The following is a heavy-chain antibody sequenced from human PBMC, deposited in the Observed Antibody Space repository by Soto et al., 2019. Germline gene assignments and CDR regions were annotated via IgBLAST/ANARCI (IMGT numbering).Heavy chain of an antibody. V-gene: IGHV1-2*04. Sequence: GASVKVSCKASGYTFTGYYMHWVRQAPGQGLEWMGWINPNSGGTNYAQKFQGWVTMTRDTSISTAYMELSRLRSDDTAVYYCARASDIVVVVAASPPDYWGQGTLVTVSS. D-gene: IGHD2-15*01. CDR2: INPNSGGT. J-gene: IGHJ4*02. CDR1: GYTFTGYY. CDR3: ARASDIVVVVAASPPDY.